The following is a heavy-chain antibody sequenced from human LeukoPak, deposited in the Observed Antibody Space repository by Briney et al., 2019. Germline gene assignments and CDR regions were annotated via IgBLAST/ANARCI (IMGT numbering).Heavy chain of an antibody. CDR2: IYYSGST. J-gene: IGHJ5*02. Sequence: PSETLSLTCTVSGGSISSGDYYWSWIRQPPGKGLEWIGYIYYSGSTYYNPSLKSRVTISVDTSKNQFSLKLSSVTAADTAVYYCARDFSHGDNWFDPWGQGTLVTVSS. V-gene: IGHV4-30-4*02. CDR3: ARDFSHGDNWFDP. D-gene: IGHD2/OR15-2a*01. CDR1: GGSISSGDYY.